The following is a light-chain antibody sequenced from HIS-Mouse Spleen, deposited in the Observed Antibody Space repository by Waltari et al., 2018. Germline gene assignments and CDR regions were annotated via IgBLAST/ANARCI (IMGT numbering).Light chain of an antibody. V-gene: IGLV3-10*01. J-gene: IGLJ2*01. CDR2: EDS. Sequence: SYDLTPPPSVSVSPGQTARITCPGDALPKKYPYWYQQKSGQAPVLVIYEDSKRPSGIPERFSGSSSGTMATLTISGAQVEDEADYYCYSTDSSGNHRVFGGGTKLTVL. CDR3: YSTDSSGNHRV. CDR1: ALPKKY.